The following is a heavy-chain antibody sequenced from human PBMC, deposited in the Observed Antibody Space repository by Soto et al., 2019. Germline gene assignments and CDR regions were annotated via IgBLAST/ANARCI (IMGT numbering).Heavy chain of an antibody. D-gene: IGHD3-3*01. Sequence: SETLSLTCAVYGGSFSGYYWSWIRQPPGKGLEWIGEINHSGSTNYNPSPKSRVTISVDTSKNQFSLKLSSVTAADTAVYYCARGTKEYYDFWSGYPGWFDPWGQGTLVTVSS. J-gene: IGHJ5*02. CDR2: INHSGST. CDR3: ARGTKEYYDFWSGYPGWFDP. V-gene: IGHV4-34*01. CDR1: GGSFSGYY.